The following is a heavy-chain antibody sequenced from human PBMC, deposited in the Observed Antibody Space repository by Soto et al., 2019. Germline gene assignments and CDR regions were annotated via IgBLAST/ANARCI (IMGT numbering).Heavy chain of an antibody. V-gene: IGHV4-4*02. CDR2: IYRTGST. D-gene: IGHD1-7*01. Sequence: SETLSLTCFVSGGSFTSNNWWTWVRQPPGQGLEWIGEIYRTGSTNYNLSLKSRVTISLDKSENQFSLKVTSLTAADTAVYYCASRDPGTSVDYWGQGTLVTVSS. CDR3: ASRDPGTSVDY. CDR1: GGSFTSNNW. J-gene: IGHJ4*02.